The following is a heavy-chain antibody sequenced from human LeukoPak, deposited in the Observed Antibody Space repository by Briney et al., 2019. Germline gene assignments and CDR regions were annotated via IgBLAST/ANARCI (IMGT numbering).Heavy chain of an antibody. D-gene: IGHD3-10*01. CDR2: ISSSGSTI. CDR1: GFTFSSYE. Sequence: PGGSLRLSCAASGFTFSSYEMNWVRQAPGKGLEWVSYISSSGSTIYYADSVKGRFTISRDNAKNSLYLQMNSLRAEDTAVYYCASLWFGELGGDYWGQGTLVTVSS. J-gene: IGHJ4*02. CDR3: ASLWFGELGGDY. V-gene: IGHV3-48*03.